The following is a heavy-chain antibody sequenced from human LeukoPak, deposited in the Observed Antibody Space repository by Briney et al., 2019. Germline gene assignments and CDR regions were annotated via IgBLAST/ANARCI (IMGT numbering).Heavy chain of an antibody. CDR2: ISADGDGT. CDR3: ARRFTAASGPHDVYDV. D-gene: IGHD6-13*01. V-gene: IGHV3-64*01. J-gene: IGHJ3*01. CDR1: GFSLSSYT. Sequence: GGSLRLSCVSSGFSLSSYTIHWVRRAPGKGLEYVSAISADGDGTWYLNSVTGRFTVSRDNSRNTVYLQMGSLRTEDMAIYYCARRFTAASGPHDVYDVWGQGTMVTVSS.